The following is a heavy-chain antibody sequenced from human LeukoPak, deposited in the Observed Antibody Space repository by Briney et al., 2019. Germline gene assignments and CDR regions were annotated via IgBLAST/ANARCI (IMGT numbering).Heavy chain of an antibody. D-gene: IGHD6-13*01. J-gene: IGHJ4*02. CDR3: ARAPRTAANFDY. CDR1: GFTFSSYA. CDR2: ISYDGSNK. Sequence: QAGESLRLSCAASGFTFSSYAMHWVRQAPGKGLEWVAVISYDGSNKYYADSVKGRFTISRDNSKNTLYLQMNSLRAVDTAVYYCARAPRTAANFDYWGQGTLVTVSS. V-gene: IGHV3-30-3*01.